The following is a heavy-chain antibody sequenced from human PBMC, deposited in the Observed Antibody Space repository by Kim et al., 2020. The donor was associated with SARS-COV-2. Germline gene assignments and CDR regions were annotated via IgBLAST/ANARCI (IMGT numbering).Heavy chain of an antibody. D-gene: IGHD6-13*01. CDR3: ATAAGDAFDI. CDR2: TSHSGST. CDR1: GGSTSSEDYY. V-gene: IGHV4-30-4*01. Sequence: SETLSLTCTVSGGSTSSEDYYWSWIRQPPGKGLEWIGYTSHSGSTYYNPSLKSRITISTDTSKNHFSLTLTSVTTADTAVYYCATAAGDAFDIWGQGTMV. J-gene: IGHJ3*02.